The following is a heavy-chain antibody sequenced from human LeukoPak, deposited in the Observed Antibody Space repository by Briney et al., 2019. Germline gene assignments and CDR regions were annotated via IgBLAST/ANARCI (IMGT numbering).Heavy chain of an antibody. V-gene: IGHV1-2*02. CDR1: GYTFTGYY. Sequence: ASVKVSCKASGYTFTGYYMHWVRQAPGQGLEWMGWINPNSGGTNYAQKFQGRVTMTRDMSISTAYMELSRLRSDDTAVYYCARRGGYGDLPDAFDIWGQGTMVTVSS. J-gene: IGHJ3*02. CDR3: ARRGGYGDLPDAFDI. CDR2: INPNSGGT. D-gene: IGHD4-17*01.